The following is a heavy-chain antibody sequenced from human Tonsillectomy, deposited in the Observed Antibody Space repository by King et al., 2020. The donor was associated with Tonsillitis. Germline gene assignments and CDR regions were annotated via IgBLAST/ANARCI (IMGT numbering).Heavy chain of an antibody. D-gene: IGHD1-14*01. CDR3: ARTGPGGYFDL. Sequence: VTLQESGPALVKPPQTLTLTCTFSGVSLRTDRMRVSWIRQPPGKALEWLARIDWDDDKFYSTSLKTRLTNSKDTSKNQLVLTMTNMDPVDTATYYCARTGPGGYFDLWGRGTLVTVSS. CDR2: IDWDDDK. CDR1: GVSLRTDRMR. J-gene: IGHJ2*01. V-gene: IGHV2-70*04.